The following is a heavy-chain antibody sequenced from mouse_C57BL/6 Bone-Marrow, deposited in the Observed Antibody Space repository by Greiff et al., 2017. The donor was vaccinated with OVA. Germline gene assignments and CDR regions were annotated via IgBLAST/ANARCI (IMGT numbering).Heavy chain of an antibody. CDR2: IHPNSGST. J-gene: IGHJ2*01. Sequence: QVQLQQSGAELVKPGASVKLSCKASGYTFTSYWMHWVKQRPGQGLEWIGMIHPNSGSTNYNEKFKSKATLTVDKSSSTAYMQLSSLTSEDSAVYYCARGAHYYGSSYDFDYGGQGTTLTVSS. CDR3: ARGAHYYGSSYDFDY. D-gene: IGHD1-1*01. CDR1: GYTFTSYW. V-gene: IGHV1-64*01.